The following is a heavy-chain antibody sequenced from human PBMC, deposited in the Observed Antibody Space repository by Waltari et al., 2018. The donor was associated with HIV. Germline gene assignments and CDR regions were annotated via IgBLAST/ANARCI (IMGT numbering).Heavy chain of an antibody. V-gene: IGHV3-7*01. J-gene: IGHJ4*02. CDR2: IKQDGSEK. D-gene: IGHD3-22*01. CDR1: GFTFSRYW. CDR3: ARSPYYYDSSGYYLFYFDY. Sequence: EVQLVESGGGLVQPGGSLRLSCAASGFTFSRYWMTRVRQAPGKGLEWVANIKQDGSEKYYVDSVKGRFTISRDNAKNSLYLQMNSLRAEDTAVYYCARSPYYYDSSGYYLFYFDYWGQGTLVTVSS.